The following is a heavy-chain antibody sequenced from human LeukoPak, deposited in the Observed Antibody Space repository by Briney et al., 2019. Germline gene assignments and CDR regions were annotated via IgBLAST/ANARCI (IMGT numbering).Heavy chain of an antibody. J-gene: IGHJ5*02. V-gene: IGHV4-38-2*01. Sequence: SETLSVTCAVSGYSISSGYYWGWIRQPPGKGLEWIGSIYHSGSTYYNPSLKSRVTISVDTSKNQFSLKLSSVTAADTAVYYCARVIAAAGKGGYNWFDPWGQGTLVTVSS. CDR1: GYSISSGYY. D-gene: IGHD6-13*01. CDR2: IYHSGST. CDR3: ARVIAAAGKGGYNWFDP.